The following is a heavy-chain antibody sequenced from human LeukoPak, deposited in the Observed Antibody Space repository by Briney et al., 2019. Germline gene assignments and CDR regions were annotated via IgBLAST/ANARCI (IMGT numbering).Heavy chain of an antibody. D-gene: IGHD2-21*02. CDR2: IYYGGST. J-gene: IGHJ6*03. Sequence: SETLSLTCTVSGGSISSYYWSWIRQPPGKGLEWIGYIYYGGSTNYNPSLKSRVTISVDTSKNQFSLKLSSVTAADTAVYYCARGDGEEDYYYYMDVWGKGTTVTVSS. CDR3: ARGDGEEDYYYYMDV. V-gene: IGHV4-59*08. CDR1: GGSISSYY.